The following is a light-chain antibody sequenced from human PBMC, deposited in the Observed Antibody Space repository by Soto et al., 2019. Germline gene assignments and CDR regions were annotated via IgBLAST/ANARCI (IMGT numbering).Light chain of an antibody. J-gene: IGKJ1*01. Sequence: DIQMTQSPSSLSASVVDRVTITCLASQSISSFLNWYQQKPGKAPKLLVYGASSLQSGVPSRVSGSGSGTDFTLTISSLQPEDFAVYFCQQTYSSPQTFGQGTKVDIK. CDR2: GAS. V-gene: IGKV1-39*01. CDR1: QSISSF. CDR3: QQTYSSPQT.